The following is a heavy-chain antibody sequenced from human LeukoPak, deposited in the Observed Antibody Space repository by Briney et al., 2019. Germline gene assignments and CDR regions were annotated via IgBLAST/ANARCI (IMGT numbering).Heavy chain of an antibody. V-gene: IGHV3-20*04. Sequence: GGSLRLSCAASGFTFDDYGMSWVRQAPGKGLEWVSGINWNGGSTGYADSVKGRFTISRDNAKSSLFLQMNDLRAEDTAVYYCAKGGRGNGEVYWGQGTLVTVSS. CDR3: AKGGRGNGEVY. CDR1: GFTFDDYG. J-gene: IGHJ4*02. CDR2: INWNGGST. D-gene: IGHD2-8*01.